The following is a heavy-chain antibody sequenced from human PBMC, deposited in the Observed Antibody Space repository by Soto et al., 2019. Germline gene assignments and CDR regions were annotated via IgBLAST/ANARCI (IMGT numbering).Heavy chain of an antibody. V-gene: IGHV4-34*01. CDR1: GGSFSSYH. J-gene: IGHJ4*01. CDR3: ARGYDTALAPIF. Sequence: ETLSLTCAVYGGSFSSYHWSWIRQTPGKGLEWIGEINHLTTTNYNPSLKSRVIISLDTPKNQFSLKLSSVTAADTAVYYCARGYDTALAPIFWGHGILVTVSS. CDR2: INHLTTT. D-gene: IGHD5-18*01.